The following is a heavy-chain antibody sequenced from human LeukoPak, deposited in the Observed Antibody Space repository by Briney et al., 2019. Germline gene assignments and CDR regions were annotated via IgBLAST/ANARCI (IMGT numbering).Heavy chain of an antibody. D-gene: IGHD2-2*01. CDR2: ITSSSSSI. CDR1: GFTFSIYS. J-gene: IGHJ4*02. V-gene: IGHV3-48*04. CDR3: ARIGYCSSTSCPRNFDF. Sequence: GGSLRLSCAASGFTFSIYSMTWVRQAPGKGLEWVSHITSSSSSIYYADSVKGRFTISRDNAKYSLYLQMNSLRAEDTAVYYCARIGYCSSTSCPRNFDFWGQGTLVTVSS.